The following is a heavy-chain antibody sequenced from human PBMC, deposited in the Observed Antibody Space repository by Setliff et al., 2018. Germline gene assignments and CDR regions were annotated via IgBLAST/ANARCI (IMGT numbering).Heavy chain of an antibody. CDR2: IYHTGTT. D-gene: IGHD3-10*01. Sequence: PSETLSLTCTVSGGSISRSSYYWGWVRQPPGKGLERMGSIYHTGTTDYNPSLKSRVTISVDTSKNQFSLRLTSVTAADTAVYYCVRDYGPNDHWGQGTLVTVSS. CDR3: VRDYGPNDH. CDR1: GGSISRSSYY. V-gene: IGHV4-39*07. J-gene: IGHJ4*02.